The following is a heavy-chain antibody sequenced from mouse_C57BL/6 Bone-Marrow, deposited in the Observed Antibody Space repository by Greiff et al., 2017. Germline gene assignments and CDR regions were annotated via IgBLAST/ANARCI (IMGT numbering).Heavy chain of an antibody. Sequence: VQLQQPGAELVKPGASVKMSCKASGYTFTSYWITWVKQRPGQGLEWIGDIYPGSGSTNYNEKFKSKATLTVDTSSSTAYMQLSSLTSEDSAVYYCARKPSYYGDYVFDYWGQGTLVTVSA. CDR2: IYPGSGST. CDR3: ARKPSYYGDYVFDY. D-gene: IGHD2-13*01. J-gene: IGHJ3*01. CDR1: GYTFTSYW. V-gene: IGHV1-55*01.